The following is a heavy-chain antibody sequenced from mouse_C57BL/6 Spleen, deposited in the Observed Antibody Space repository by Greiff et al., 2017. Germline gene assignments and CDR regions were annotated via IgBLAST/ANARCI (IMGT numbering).Heavy chain of an antibody. CDR3: ASKLSGGSSDEDY. Sequence: VQLQQSGTELVKPGASVKLSCKASGYTFTSYWMHWVKQRPGQGLEWIGNINPSNGGTNYNEKFKSKATLTVDKSSSTVDMQLSSLTSDDSAVYYCASKLSGGSSDEDYWGQGTTLTVSS. CDR1: GYTFTSYW. V-gene: IGHV1-53*01. J-gene: IGHJ2*01. D-gene: IGHD1-1*01. CDR2: INPSNGGT.